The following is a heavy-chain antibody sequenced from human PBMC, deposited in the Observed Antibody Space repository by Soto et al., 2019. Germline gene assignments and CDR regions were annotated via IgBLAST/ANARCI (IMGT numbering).Heavy chain of an antibody. CDR2: ISGSGGRT. CDR3: GNGWYYYGFDI. Sequence: GGSLRLSCVASGLPFSSYAMSWVRQTPGKGLEWVSGISGSGGRTYYADSVKGRFTISRDNSNNTLSLQMHILRVEDTAVYFCGNGWYYYGFDIWGQGTMVTVSS. CDR1: GLPFSSYA. J-gene: IGHJ3*02. D-gene: IGHD3-16*01. V-gene: IGHV3-23*01.